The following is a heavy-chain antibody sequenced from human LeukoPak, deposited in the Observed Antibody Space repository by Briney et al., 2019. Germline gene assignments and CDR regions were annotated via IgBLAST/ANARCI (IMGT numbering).Heavy chain of an antibody. J-gene: IGHJ5*02. D-gene: IGHD2-2*01. V-gene: IGHV4-34*01. CDR1: GGSFSGYY. CDR3: ASRGCSSTSCYERGHWFDP. Sequence: SETLSLTCAVYGGSFSGYYWSWIRQPPGKGLEWIGEINRSGSTNHNPSLKSRVTISVDTSKNQFSLKLSSVTAADTAVYYCASRGCSSTSCYERGHWFDPWGQGTLVTVSS. CDR2: INRSGST.